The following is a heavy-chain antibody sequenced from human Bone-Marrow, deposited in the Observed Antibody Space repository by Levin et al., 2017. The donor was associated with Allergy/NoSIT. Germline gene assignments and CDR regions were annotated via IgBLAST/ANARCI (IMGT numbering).Heavy chain of an antibody. CDR1: GFSFGTYA. J-gene: IGHJ4*02. V-gene: IGHV3-23*01. CDR3: AKSGARIAVAGRYYFDS. Sequence: PGGSLRLSCEATGFSFGTYAMNWVRQPPGKGLEWVAGIGNSGGNIYYADSVTGRFTISRDNSRDTVFLQMNNLRVDDTAIYYCAKSGARIAVAGRYYFDSWGRGALVTVAS. CDR2: IGNSGGNI. D-gene: IGHD6-19*01.